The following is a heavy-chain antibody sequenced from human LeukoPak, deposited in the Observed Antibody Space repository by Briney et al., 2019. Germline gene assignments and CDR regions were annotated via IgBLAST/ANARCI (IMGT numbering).Heavy chain of an antibody. CDR2: IYYTGTT. CDR3: ARDNPSPPAFDY. CDR1: SGSITSYY. Sequence: PSETLSLTCTVSSGSITSYYWSWIRQPPGKGLEYIGHIYYTGTTDYNPSLKSRVTMSVDTSKNQFSLKLSSVTAADTAVYYCARDNPSPPAFDYWGQGTLVTVSS. D-gene: IGHD1-14*01. J-gene: IGHJ4*02. V-gene: IGHV4-59*12.